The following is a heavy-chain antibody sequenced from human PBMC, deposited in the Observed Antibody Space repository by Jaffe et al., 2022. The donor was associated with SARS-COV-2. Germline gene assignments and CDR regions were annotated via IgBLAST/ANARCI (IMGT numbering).Heavy chain of an antibody. CDR3: YCSSTSSGRGVYGYYYYYGMDV. D-gene: IGHD2-2*01. CDR1: GFTFSSYW. Sequence: EVQLVESGGGLVQPGGSLRLSCAASGFTFSSYWMHWVRQAPGKGLVWVSRINSDGSSTSYADSVKGRFTISRDNAKNTLYLQMNSLRAEDTAVYYCYCSSTSSGRGVYGYYYYYGMDVWGQGTTVTVSS. V-gene: IGHV3-74*01. J-gene: IGHJ6*02. CDR2: INSDGSST.